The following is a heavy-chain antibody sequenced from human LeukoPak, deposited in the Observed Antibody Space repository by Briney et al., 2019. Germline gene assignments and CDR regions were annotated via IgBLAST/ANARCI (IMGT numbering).Heavy chain of an antibody. CDR1: GYTFTGYY. CDR3: ARDPGRGYSYGSDY. CDR2: INPNSGGT. D-gene: IGHD5-18*01. V-gene: IGHV1-2*02. Sequence: ASVKVSCKASGYTFTGYYMHWVRQAPRQGLEWMGWINPNSGGTNYAQKFQGRVTMTRDTSISTAYMELSRLRSDDTAVYYCARDPGRGYSYGSDYWGQGTLVTVSS. J-gene: IGHJ4*02.